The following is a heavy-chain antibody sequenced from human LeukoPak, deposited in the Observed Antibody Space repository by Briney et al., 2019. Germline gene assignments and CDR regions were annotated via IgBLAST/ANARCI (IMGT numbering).Heavy chain of an antibody. CDR1: GYTLTELS. CDR2: FDPENGET. CDR3: ALIPYCTTITCYYFDY. V-gene: IGHV1-24*01. D-gene: IGHD2-8*01. Sequence: ASVKVSCKVSGYTLTELSMHWVRQAPGKGLEWMGGFDPENGETIYAQKFQGRVTMTEDTSTDTAYMELSSLRSDDTAVYYCALIPYCTTITCYYFDYWGQGTLVTVSP. J-gene: IGHJ4*02.